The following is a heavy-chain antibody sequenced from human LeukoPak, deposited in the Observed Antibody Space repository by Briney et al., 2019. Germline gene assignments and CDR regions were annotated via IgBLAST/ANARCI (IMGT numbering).Heavy chain of an antibody. CDR3: AKDAYCGGGSCYAHFDY. D-gene: IGHD2-15*01. CDR1: GFTFSSYA. J-gene: IGHJ4*02. Sequence: PGGSLILSCAASGFTFSSYAMGWVRQAPGKGLGWVSAISGCGGSTYYADSVKGRFTISRDNSKNTLYLQLNSLRANDTAVYYCAKDAYCGGGSCYAHFDYWGQGTLVTVSS. V-gene: IGHV3-23*01. CDR2: ISGCGGST.